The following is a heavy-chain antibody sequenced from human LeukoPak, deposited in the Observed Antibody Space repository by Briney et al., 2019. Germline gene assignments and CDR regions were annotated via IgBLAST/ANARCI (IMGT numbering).Heavy chain of an antibody. Sequence: PSETLSLTCTVSGYSISSGYYWGWIRQPPGKGLEWIGSIYHSGRTYYNPSLKSRVTISVDTSKNQFSLKLSSVTAAAAAVYYRAREGDSSSVGWFDPGGEGTLVTVSS. J-gene: IGHJ5*02. V-gene: IGHV4-38-2*02. CDR1: GYSISSGYY. CDR2: IYHSGRT. D-gene: IGHD6-13*01. CDR3: AREGDSSSVGWFDP.